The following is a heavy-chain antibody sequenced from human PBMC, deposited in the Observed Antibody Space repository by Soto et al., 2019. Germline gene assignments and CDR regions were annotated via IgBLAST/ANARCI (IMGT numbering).Heavy chain of an antibody. CDR3: ARDRIDEVYDYIWGSYRPADHAFDI. D-gene: IGHD3-16*02. Sequence: QVQLVQSGAEVKKPGASVKVSCKASGYTFTSYGISWVRQAPGQGLEWMGWISAYNGNTNYAQRLQGRVTMTTDTSTSTAYMELRSLRSDDTAVYYCARDRIDEVYDYIWGSYRPADHAFDIWGQGTMVTVSS. V-gene: IGHV1-18*01. CDR2: ISAYNGNT. J-gene: IGHJ3*02. CDR1: GYTFTSYG.